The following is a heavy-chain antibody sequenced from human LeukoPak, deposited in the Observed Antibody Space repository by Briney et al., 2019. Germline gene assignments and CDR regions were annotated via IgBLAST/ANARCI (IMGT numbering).Heavy chain of an antibody. CDR2: IDPNINGA. D-gene: IGHD4-17*01. Sequence: ASVKVSCKTSGYTFTAYYLHWVRRAPGQGLEWMGWIDPNINGATYAQKFQGRVTMTRDTSISTAYMELSSLTSDDTAVYYCARNDYGDYYFDYWGQGTLVTVSS. CDR1: GYTFTAYY. V-gene: IGHV1-2*02. J-gene: IGHJ4*02. CDR3: ARNDYGDYYFDY.